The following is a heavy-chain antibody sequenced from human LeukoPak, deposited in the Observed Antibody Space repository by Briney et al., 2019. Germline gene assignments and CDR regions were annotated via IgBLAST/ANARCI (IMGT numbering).Heavy chain of an antibody. Sequence: GGSLRLSCAASGFTFSDYSINWVRQAPGKGLEWVSSTSSSGDYIYYADSVKGRFTISRDNAKNSLYLQMNSLRADDTAVYYCARALYDSSGYYSHFDYWGQGTLVTVSS. CDR3: ARALYDSSGYYSHFDY. D-gene: IGHD3-22*01. V-gene: IGHV3-21*01. J-gene: IGHJ4*02. CDR1: GFTFSDYS. CDR2: TSSSGDYI.